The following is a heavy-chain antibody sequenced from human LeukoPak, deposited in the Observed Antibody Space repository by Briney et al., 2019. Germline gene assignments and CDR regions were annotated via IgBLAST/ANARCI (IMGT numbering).Heavy chain of an antibody. D-gene: IGHD1-26*01. Sequence: GGSLRLSCAASGFIFSSYSMSWVRQAPGKGLEWVSAIGVSGGNTYYADSVKGRFTISRDNSKNTLYLQMNSLRAEDTAVYYCAVPHWGLLNWGQGTLV. V-gene: IGHV3-23*01. CDR3: AVPHWGLLN. CDR2: IGVSGGNT. J-gene: IGHJ4*02. CDR1: GFIFSSYS.